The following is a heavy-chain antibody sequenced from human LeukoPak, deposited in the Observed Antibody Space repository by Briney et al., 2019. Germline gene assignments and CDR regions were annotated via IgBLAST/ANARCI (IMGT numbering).Heavy chain of an antibody. J-gene: IGHJ5*02. D-gene: IGHD3-16*01. Sequence: PSETLSLTCTVSGDSMSCYYWNFIRQPAGKGLEWIGRIHTSWTTYYNPSLKSRITMSVDTSRNQFSLRLTSVTAADTAVYYCARGDYYDGGGRNWFDPWGQGTLVTVSS. CDR2: IHTSWTT. CDR1: GDSMSCYY. CDR3: ARGDYYDGGGRNWFDP. V-gene: IGHV4-4*07.